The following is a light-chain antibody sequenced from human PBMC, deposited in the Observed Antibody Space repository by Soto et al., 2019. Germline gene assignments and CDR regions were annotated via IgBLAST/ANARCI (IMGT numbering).Light chain of an antibody. V-gene: IGLV2-11*01. Sequence: QSVLTQPRSVSGSPGQSVTISCTGTSSDVGGYNYVSWYQQHPGKAPKLMIYDVSKRPSGVPDRFSGSKSGNTASLTISGLQAEDEADYYCCSYAGSYTLGGFGTGTKVTVL. J-gene: IGLJ1*01. CDR2: DVS. CDR3: CSYAGSYTLGG. CDR1: SSDVGGYNY.